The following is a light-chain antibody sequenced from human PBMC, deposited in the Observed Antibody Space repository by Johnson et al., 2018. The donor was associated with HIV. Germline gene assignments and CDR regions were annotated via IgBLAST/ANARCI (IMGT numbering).Light chain of an antibody. CDR3: GTWDSSPSVDYV. Sequence: QSVLTQPPSVSAAPGQKVTISCSGSSSNIGRNYVSWYQQLPGTAPKLLIYDNNKRPSGIPDRFSGSKSGTSATLGITGLQTGDEADYFCGTWDSSPSVDYVFGTGTKVTVL. J-gene: IGLJ1*01. V-gene: IGLV1-51*01. CDR1: SSNIGRNY. CDR2: DNN.